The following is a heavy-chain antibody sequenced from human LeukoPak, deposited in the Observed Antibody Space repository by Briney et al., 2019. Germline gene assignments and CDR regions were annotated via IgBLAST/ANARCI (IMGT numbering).Heavy chain of an antibody. J-gene: IGHJ4*02. Sequence: GGSLRLSCAASGFTFSTYSMNWVRQAPGKGLEWVSYISTSSGTMYYADSVKGRFTISRDNAQNSLYLQMNSLTAEDTAVYYRAREGSAADDFDYWGQGTLVTVSS. CDR2: ISTSSGTM. CDR1: GFTFSTYS. D-gene: IGHD2-2*01. V-gene: IGHV3-48*04. CDR3: AREGSAADDFDY.